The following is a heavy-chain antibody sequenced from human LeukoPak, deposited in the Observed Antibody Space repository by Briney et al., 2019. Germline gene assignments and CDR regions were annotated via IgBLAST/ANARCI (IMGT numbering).Heavy chain of an antibody. V-gene: IGHV1-69*13. CDR2: IIPMFGTA. Sequence: SVKVSCKASGYTFTSYGINWVRQAPGQGLEWMGGIIPMFGTANYAQKFQGRVTITADEPTSTAYMELSSLRSEDTAIYYCARSLKEVYHYYMDVWGKGTTVTISS. J-gene: IGHJ6*03. CDR3: ARSLKEVYHYYMDV. CDR1: GYTFTSYG.